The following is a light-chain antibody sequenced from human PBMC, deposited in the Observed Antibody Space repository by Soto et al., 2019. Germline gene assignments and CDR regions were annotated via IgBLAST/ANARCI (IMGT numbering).Light chain of an antibody. CDR1: QSVSSY. V-gene: IGKV3-11*01. CDR3: QQRSNWRPIT. CDR2: DAS. Sequence: EIVMTQSPATLSLSPGERATLSCRASQSVSSYLAWYQQKPGQAPRLLIYDASNRATGIPARFSGSGSGTDFTLTISSLVPDDFAVYYCQQRSNWRPITFGQGTRLEIK. J-gene: IGKJ5*01.